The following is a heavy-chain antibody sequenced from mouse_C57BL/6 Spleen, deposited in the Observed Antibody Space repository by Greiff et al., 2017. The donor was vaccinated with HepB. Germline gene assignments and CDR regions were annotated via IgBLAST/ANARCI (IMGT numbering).Heavy chain of an antibody. D-gene: IGHD1-1*01. V-gene: IGHV1-53*01. J-gene: IGHJ3*01. CDR3: ASYYYGSSTWFAY. CDR1: GYTFTSYW. Sequence: QVQLKQSGTELVKPGASVKLSCKASGYTFTSYWMHWVKQRPGQGLEWIGNINPSNGGTNYDEKFKSKATLTVDKSSSTAYMQLSSLTSEDSAVYYCASYYYGSSTWFAYWGQGTLVTVSA. CDR2: INPSNGGT.